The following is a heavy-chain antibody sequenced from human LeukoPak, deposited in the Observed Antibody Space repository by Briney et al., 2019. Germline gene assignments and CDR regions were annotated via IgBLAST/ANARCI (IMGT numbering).Heavy chain of an antibody. CDR2: ISSSSSYI. Sequence: GGSLRLSCAASGFTFSSYSMNWVRQAPGKGLEWVSSISSSSSYIYHADSVKGRFTISRDNAKNSLYLQMNSLRAEDTAVYYCARDRAVAGTCDYWGQGTLVTVSS. D-gene: IGHD6-19*01. CDR1: GFTFSSYS. J-gene: IGHJ4*02. V-gene: IGHV3-21*01. CDR3: ARDRAVAGTCDY.